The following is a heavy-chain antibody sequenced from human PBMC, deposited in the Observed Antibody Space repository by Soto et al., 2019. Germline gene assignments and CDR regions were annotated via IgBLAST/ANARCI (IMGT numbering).Heavy chain of an antibody. CDR1: GYTFTSYY. CDR3: ARDSQMATMFGLNAFDI. CDR2: INPSGGST. Sequence: QVQLVQSGAEVKKPGASVKVSCKASGYTFTSYYMHWVRQAPGQGLEWMGIINPSGGSTSYAQKFQGRVTMTRDTSTSTVYMELSSLRSEDTAVYYCARDSQMATMFGLNAFDIWGQGTMVTVSS. V-gene: IGHV1-46*01. D-gene: IGHD3-10*02. J-gene: IGHJ3*02.